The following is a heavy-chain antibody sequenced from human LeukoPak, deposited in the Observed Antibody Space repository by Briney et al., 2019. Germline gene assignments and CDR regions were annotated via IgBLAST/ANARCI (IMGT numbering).Heavy chain of an antibody. CDR2: MNPNSGNT. J-gene: IGHJ5*02. CDR1: GYTFTSYD. V-gene: IGHV1-8*01. Sequence: ASVKVSCKASGYTFTSYDINWVRQATGQGLEWMGWMNPNSGNTGYAQKFQGRVTMTRNTSISTAYMELSSLRSEDTAVYYCASSAVTTFERGEATFDPWGQGTLVTVSS. D-gene: IGHD4-17*01. CDR3: ASSAVTTFERGEATFDP.